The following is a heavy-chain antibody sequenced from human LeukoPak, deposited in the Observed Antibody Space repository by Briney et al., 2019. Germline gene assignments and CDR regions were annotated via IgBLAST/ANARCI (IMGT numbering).Heavy chain of an antibody. D-gene: IGHD5-12*01. CDR3: VRARGATWAEYYYYGMDV. Sequence: ASVKVSCKASGYTFTGYYMHWVRQAPGQGLEWMGWINPNSGGTNYAQKFQGRVTMTRDTSISTAYMELSRLRSDDTAVYYCVRARGATWAEYYYYGMDVWGQGTTVTVSS. J-gene: IGHJ6*02. CDR1: GYTFTGYY. V-gene: IGHV1-2*02. CDR2: INPNSGGT.